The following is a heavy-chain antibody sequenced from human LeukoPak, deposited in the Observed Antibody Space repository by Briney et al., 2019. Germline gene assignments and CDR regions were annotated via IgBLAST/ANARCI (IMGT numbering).Heavy chain of an antibody. CDR2: INPSGGST. J-gene: IGHJ6*02. CDR3: ARDVRYCSSTSCYRLRYYYYGMDV. CDR1: GYTFTSYG. Sequence: ASVKVSCKASGYTFTSYGISWVRQAPGQGLEWMGIINPSGGSTSYAQKFQGRVTMTRDTSTSTVYMELSSLRSEDTAVYYCARDVRYCSSTSCYRLRYYYYGMDVWGQGTTVTVSS. V-gene: IGHV1-46*01. D-gene: IGHD2-2*01.